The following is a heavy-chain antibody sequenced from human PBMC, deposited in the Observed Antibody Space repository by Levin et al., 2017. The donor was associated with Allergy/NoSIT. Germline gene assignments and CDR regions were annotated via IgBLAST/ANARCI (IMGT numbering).Heavy chain of an antibody. CDR3: ARDGGYDSGSFYFDY. CDR2: ISYDGSNK. Sequence: GGSLRLSCAASGFTFTSYTVHWVRQAPGKGLEWVSLISYDGSNKYYADSVRGRFTISRDNSQKTMYLQMNSLRAEDTAVYYCARDGGYDSGSFYFDYWGQGTLVTVSS. D-gene: IGHD3-10*01. V-gene: IGHV3-30-3*01. J-gene: IGHJ4*02. CDR1: GFTFTSYT.